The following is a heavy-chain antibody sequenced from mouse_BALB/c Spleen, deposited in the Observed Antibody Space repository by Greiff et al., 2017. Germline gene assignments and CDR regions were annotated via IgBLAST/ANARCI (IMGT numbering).Heavy chain of an antibody. D-gene: IGHD1-1*01. Sequence: LKECGPGILQPSQTLSLTCSFSGFSLSTSGMGLGWIRQPSGKGLEWLAHIWWDDVKRYNPALKSRLTISKDTSSSQVFLKIASVDTADTATYYCARMRYYGSRSYWYFDVWGAGTTVTVSS. V-gene: IGHV8-8*01. J-gene: IGHJ1*01. CDR3: ARMRYYGSRSYWYFDV. CDR1: GFSLSTSGMG. CDR2: IWWDDVK.